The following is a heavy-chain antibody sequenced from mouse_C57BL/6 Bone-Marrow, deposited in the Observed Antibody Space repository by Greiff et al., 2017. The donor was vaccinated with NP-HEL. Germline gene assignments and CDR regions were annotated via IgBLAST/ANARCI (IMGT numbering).Heavy chain of an antibody. J-gene: IGHJ2*01. Sequence: QVQLKQSGAELVRTGTSVKMSCKASGYTFTNYWIGWAKQRPGHGLEWIGDIYPGGGYTNYNEKFKGKATLTADKSSSTAYMQFSSLTSEDSAIYYCARSGWPYFDYWGQGTTLTVSS. CDR2: IYPGGGYT. V-gene: IGHV1-63*01. CDR3: ARSGWPYFDY. CDR1: GYTFTNYW. D-gene: IGHD2-3*01.